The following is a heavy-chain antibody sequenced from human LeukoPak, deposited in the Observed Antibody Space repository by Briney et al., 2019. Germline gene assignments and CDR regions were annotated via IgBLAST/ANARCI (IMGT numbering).Heavy chain of an antibody. CDR1: GYTFTSYG. CDR2: ISAYNGNT. V-gene: IGHV1-18*01. D-gene: IGHD6-19*01. Sequence: ASVKVPCKASGYTFTSYGISWVRQAPGQGLEWMGWISAYNGNTNYAQKLQGRVTMTTDTSTSTAYMELRSLRSDDTAVYYCARDSRAIAVAPRDFDYWGQGTLVTVSS. CDR3: ARDSRAIAVAPRDFDY. J-gene: IGHJ4*02.